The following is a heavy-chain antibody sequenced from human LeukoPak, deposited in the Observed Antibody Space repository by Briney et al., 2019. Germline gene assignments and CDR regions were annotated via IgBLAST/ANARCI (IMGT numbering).Heavy chain of an antibody. V-gene: IGHV3-23*01. Sequence: PGGSLRLSCAASGFTFSSYAMSWVRQAPGKGLEWVSAISGSGGSTYYADSVKGRFTISRDNSKNTLYLQMNSLRAEDTAVYYCARERYYYDSSGYKDYWGQGTLVTVSS. D-gene: IGHD3-22*01. CDR3: ARERYYYDSSGYKDY. J-gene: IGHJ4*02. CDR2: ISGSGGST. CDR1: GFTFSSYA.